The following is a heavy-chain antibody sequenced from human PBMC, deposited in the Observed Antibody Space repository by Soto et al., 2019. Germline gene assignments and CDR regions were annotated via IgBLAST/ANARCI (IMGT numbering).Heavy chain of an antibody. CDR1: GFTFSSYA. CDR3: AKDNKRGYYDSSDDAFDI. Sequence: PGGSLRLSCAASGFTFSSYAMSWVRQAPGKGLEWVSAISGSGGSTYYADSVKGRFTISRDNSKNTLYLQMNSLRAEDTAVYYCAKDNKRGYYDSSDDAFDIWGQGTMVTVSS. D-gene: IGHD3-22*01. J-gene: IGHJ3*02. CDR2: ISGSGGST. V-gene: IGHV3-23*01.